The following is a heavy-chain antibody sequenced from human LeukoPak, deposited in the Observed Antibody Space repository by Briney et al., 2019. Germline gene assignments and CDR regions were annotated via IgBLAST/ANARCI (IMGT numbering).Heavy chain of an antibody. V-gene: IGHV4-4*07. J-gene: IGHJ6*03. CDR2: IYDGGST. CDR3: ARAFYPGYYSYMAV. CDR1: GGSVNSYY. Sequence: PSETLSLTCTVSGGSVNSYYLSWIRQPAGKTLEWIGRIYDGGSTNYNPSLKSRVTMSVDTSKNQISLKLKSVTAADTAVYYCARAFYPGYYSYMAVWGKGTTVTVSS. D-gene: IGHD3-3*02.